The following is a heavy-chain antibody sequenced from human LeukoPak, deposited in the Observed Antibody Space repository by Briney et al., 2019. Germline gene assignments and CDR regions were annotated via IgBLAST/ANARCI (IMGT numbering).Heavy chain of an antibody. CDR2: ISGSGGST. Sequence: GGSLRLSCAASGFTFSSYAMSWVRQAPGKGLEWVSAISGSGGSTYYADSVKGRFTISRDNSKDTLYLQMNSLRAEDTAVYYCAREPMIVVVYYFDYWGQGTLVTVSS. CDR3: AREPMIVVVYYFDY. CDR1: GFTFSSYA. J-gene: IGHJ4*02. V-gene: IGHV3-23*01. D-gene: IGHD3-22*01.